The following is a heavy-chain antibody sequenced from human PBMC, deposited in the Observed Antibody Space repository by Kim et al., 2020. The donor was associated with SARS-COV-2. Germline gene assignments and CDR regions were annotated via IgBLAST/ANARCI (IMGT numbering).Heavy chain of an antibody. CDR3: AKGLHSDYAQLDY. Sequence: GGSLRLSCSASGFTFSSYGMHWVRQAPGKGLDWVSLISDDGSNIYYTDSVRGRFTISRDNSNNTLYLLMNSLRPEDTAVYYCAKGLHSDYAQLDYWGQGT. J-gene: IGHJ4*02. D-gene: IGHD4-4*01. V-gene: IGHV3-30*18. CDR2: ISDDGSNI. CDR1: GFTFSSYG.